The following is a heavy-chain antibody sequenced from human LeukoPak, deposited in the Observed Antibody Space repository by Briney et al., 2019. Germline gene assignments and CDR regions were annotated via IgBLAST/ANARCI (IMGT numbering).Heavy chain of an antibody. CDR3: ARVLWFGESYFDY. CDR1: GGSISTSNYY. V-gene: IGHV4-39*07. CDR2: INHSGST. J-gene: IGHJ4*02. D-gene: IGHD3-10*01. Sequence: SETLSLTCTVSGGSISTSNYYWGWIRQPPGKGLEWIGEINHSGSTNYNPSLKSRVTISVDTSKNQFSLKLSSVTAADTAVYYCARVLWFGESYFDYWGQGTLVTVSS.